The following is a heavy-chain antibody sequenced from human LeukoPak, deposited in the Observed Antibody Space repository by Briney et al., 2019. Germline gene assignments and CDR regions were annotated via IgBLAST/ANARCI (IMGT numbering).Heavy chain of an antibody. J-gene: IGHJ4*02. CDR1: GFTFSNYA. Sequence: GGSLRLSCAGSGFTFSNYAMSWVRQAPGKGREWVSSITGSGNSIYYADSVKGRFTISRDNPKSALYLQMNSLRAEDTAVYHCAIDDSSGWYFFWGQGTLATVSS. D-gene: IGHD6-19*01. CDR3: AIDDSSGWYFF. CDR2: ITGSGNSI. V-gene: IGHV3-23*01.